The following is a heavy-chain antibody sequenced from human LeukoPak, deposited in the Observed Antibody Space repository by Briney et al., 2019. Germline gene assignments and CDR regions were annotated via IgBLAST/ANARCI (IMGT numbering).Heavy chain of an antibody. Sequence: PGGSLRLTCAASGFTFSSYAMSWVRQAPGKGLEWVSAISGSGGSTYYADSVKGRFTISRDNSKNTLYLQMNSLRAEDTALYYCASSHDRRHIVVVPAARDWGQGTLVTVSS. J-gene: IGHJ4*02. V-gene: IGHV3-23*01. CDR1: GFTFSSYA. CDR2: ISGSGGST. CDR3: ASSHDRRHIVVVPAARD. D-gene: IGHD2-2*01.